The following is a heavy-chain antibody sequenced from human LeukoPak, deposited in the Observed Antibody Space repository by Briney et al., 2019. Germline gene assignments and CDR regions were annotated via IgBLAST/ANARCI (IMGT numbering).Heavy chain of an antibody. CDR3: ARRLVGANVFDS. D-gene: IGHD1-26*01. CDR2: IYHSGST. Sequence: SETLSLTCAVSGYSISSGYYWGWIRQPPGKGLEWIGSIYHSGSTYYNPSLKSRVTISVDTSKNQFSLKLSSVTAADTAVYYCARRLVGANVFDSWGQGTLITVSS. CDR1: GYSISSGYY. J-gene: IGHJ4*02. V-gene: IGHV4-38-2*01.